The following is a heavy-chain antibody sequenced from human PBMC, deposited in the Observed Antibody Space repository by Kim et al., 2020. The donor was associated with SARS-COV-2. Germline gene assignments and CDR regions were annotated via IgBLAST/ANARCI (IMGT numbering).Heavy chain of an antibody. Sequence: SETLSLTCTVSGGPVSRSSHYCGWIRQPPGKGLEWIGNIYYSGSTFYNSSLKIRVTMSLDTSKNQFSLSLSSVTAADTAVYYCARGLTSREGWGNWFDL. J-gene: IGHJ5*02. CDR1: GGPVSRSSHY. V-gene: IGHV4-39*01. CDR2: IYYSGST. CDR3: ARGLTSREGWGNWFDL. D-gene: IGHD3-16*01.